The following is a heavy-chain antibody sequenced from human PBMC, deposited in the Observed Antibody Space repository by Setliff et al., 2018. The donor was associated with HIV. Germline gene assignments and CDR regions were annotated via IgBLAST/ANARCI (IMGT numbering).Heavy chain of an antibody. V-gene: IGHV4-39*01. CDR3: AKLTPFDY. D-gene: IGHD1-20*01. Sequence: SETLSLTCTVSGASTSSNTYSWVWIRQPPGKGLEWIGSIYYSGSTYYNPSLGSRVTISIDTSKNQFSLKLSSVSAADTAVYYCAKLTPFDYWGQGTLVTVSS. CDR2: IYYSGST. J-gene: IGHJ4*02. CDR1: GASTSSNTYS.